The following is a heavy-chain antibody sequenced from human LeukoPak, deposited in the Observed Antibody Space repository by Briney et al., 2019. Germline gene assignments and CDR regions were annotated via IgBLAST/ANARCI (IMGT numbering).Heavy chain of an antibody. CDR3: ARDRSWEVGANLGYFDY. Sequence: GGSLRLSCAASGFTFSSYAMHWVRQAPGKGLEWVAVISYDGSNKYYADSVKGRFTISRDNSKNTLYLQMNSLRAEDTAVYYCARDRSWEVGANLGYFDYWGQGTLVTVSS. D-gene: IGHD1-26*01. CDR1: GFTFSSYA. CDR2: ISYDGSNK. V-gene: IGHV3-30-3*01. J-gene: IGHJ4*02.